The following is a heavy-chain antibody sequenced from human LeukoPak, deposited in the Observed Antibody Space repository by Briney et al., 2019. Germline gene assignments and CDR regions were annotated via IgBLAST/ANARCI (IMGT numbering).Heavy chain of an antibody. V-gene: IGHV1-69*04. CDR3: ARGVYGSGSYWFDP. D-gene: IGHD3-10*01. CDR2: IIPILGIA. CDR1: GGTFSSYA. Sequence: SVKVSCKASGGTFSSYAISWVRQAPGQGLEWMGRIIPILGIANYAQKFQGRVTITADKSTSTAYMELSSLRSEDTAVYYCARGVYGSGSYWFDPWGQGTLVTVSS. J-gene: IGHJ5*02.